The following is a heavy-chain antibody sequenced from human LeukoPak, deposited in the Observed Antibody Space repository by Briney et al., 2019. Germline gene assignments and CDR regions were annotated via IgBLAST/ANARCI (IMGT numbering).Heavy chain of an antibody. CDR1: GFTFSSYS. D-gene: IGHD3-22*01. Sequence: PGGSLRLSCAASGFTFSSYSMSWVRQAPGKGLGWVSYMSSSTRTIYYADSVKGRFTISRDNAKNSLYLQMNSLRAEDTAVYYCARDQDYDSSGYLVGGFDYWGQGTLVTVSS. J-gene: IGHJ4*02. CDR2: MSSSTRTI. V-gene: IGHV3-48*04. CDR3: ARDQDYDSSGYLVGGFDY.